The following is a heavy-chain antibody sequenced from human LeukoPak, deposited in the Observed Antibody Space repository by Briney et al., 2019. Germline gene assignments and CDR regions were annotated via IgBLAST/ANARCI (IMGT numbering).Heavy chain of an antibody. CDR1: GNSISSGDNY. Sequence: SETLFLTRTVSGNSISSGDNYWSWIRQPAGKGLEWIGRIYTSGSTNYNPSLKSRVTISGDTSKNQFSLKLSSVTAADTAVYYCARSSSYQLLPSVGMGYFDYWGQGTLVTVSS. V-gene: IGHV4-61*02. D-gene: IGHD2-2*01. J-gene: IGHJ4*02. CDR3: ARSSSYQLLPSVGMGYFDY. CDR2: IYTSGST.